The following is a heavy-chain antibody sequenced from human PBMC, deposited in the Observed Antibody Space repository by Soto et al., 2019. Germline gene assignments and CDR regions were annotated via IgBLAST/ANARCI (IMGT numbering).Heavy chain of an antibody. D-gene: IGHD3-9*01. Sequence: PSETLSLTCAVYGGSFSGYYWSWIRQPPGKGLEWIGEINHSGSTNYNPSLKSRVTISVDTSKNQFSLKLSSVTAADTAVYYCARGARVLRYFDWLLHNWFDPWGQGTLVTVSS. CDR1: GGSFSGYY. J-gene: IGHJ5*02. CDR2: INHSGST. CDR3: ARGARVLRYFDWLLHNWFDP. V-gene: IGHV4-34*01.